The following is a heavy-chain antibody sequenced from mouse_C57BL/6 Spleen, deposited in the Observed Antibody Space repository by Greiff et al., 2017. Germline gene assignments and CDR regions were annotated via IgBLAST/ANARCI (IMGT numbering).Heavy chain of an antibody. V-gene: IGHV1-26*01. CDR3: ARRGPHYYAMDY. Sequence: VQLQQSGPELVKPGASVKISCKASGYTFTDYYMNWVKQSHGKSLEWIGDINPNNGGTSYNQKFKGKATLTVDKSSSTAYMELRSLTSEDSAVYYCARRGPHYYAMDYWGQGTSVTVSS. CDR1: GYTFTDYY. CDR2: INPNNGGT. J-gene: IGHJ4*01.